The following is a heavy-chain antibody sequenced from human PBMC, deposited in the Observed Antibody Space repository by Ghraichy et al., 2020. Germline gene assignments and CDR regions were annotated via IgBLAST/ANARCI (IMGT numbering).Heavy chain of an antibody. Sequence: GGSLRLSCKGSGFPFSRYGMHWVRRAPGKGLEWVALRSPDIETKFYADSVRGRFTISRDDSKSTLFLRMNNLRPEDTGMYYCARGDDGSPDSWGPGTLVIVSS. V-gene: IGHV3-30*03. D-gene: IGHD1-26*01. CDR2: RSPDIETK. CDR1: GFPFSRYG. J-gene: IGHJ4*02. CDR3: ARGDDGSPDS.